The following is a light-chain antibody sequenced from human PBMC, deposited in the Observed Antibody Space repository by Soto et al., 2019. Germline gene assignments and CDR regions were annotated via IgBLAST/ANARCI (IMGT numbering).Light chain of an antibody. CDR2: AAS. J-gene: IGKJ4*01. CDR1: QGLSSY. CDR3: QQVNNYPLT. V-gene: IGKV1-9*01. Sequence: IQLTQSPSSLSASVGDRVTITCRASQGLSSYLAWFQQKPGKAPKLLIYAASTLQTGVPSRFSGSESGTDFTLTISSLQPEEFATYYCQQVNNYPLTFGGGTKVEIK.